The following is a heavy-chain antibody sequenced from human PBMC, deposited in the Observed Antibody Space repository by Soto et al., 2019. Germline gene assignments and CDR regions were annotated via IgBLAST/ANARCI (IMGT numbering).Heavy chain of an antibody. CDR2: IYPGDSDT. Sequence: GESLKISCTGSGYSFTSYWIGWVRQMPGKGLEWMGIIYPGDSDTRYSPSFQGQVTISADKSISTAYLQWGSLKASDTAMYYWASAMGPGVFGPPPPNDAFDIWGQGTMVTVSS. V-gene: IGHV5-51*01. CDR3: ASAMGPGVFGPPPPNDAFDI. CDR1: GYSFTSYW. J-gene: IGHJ3*02. D-gene: IGHD3-3*01.